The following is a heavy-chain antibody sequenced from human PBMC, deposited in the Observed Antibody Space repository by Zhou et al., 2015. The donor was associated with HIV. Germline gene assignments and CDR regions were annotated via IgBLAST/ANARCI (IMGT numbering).Heavy chain of an antibody. CDR1: GGTFTNYA. CDR2: IIPLFPTP. CDR3: ARLLGDSSGYPDAVDV. V-gene: IGHV1-69*06. J-gene: IGHJ3*01. Sequence: QVQLVQSGAEVKKPGSSVKVSCESSGGTFTNYAINWVRQAPGQGLEWMGGIIPLFPTPNYAQTFQGRLTITADRSTSTAYMELSRLTYEDTGEYYCARLLGDSSGYPDAVDVWGQGTVVSVS. D-gene: IGHD3-22*01.